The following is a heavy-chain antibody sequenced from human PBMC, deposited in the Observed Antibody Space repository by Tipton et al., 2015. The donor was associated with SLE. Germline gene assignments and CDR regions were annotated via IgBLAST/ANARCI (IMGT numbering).Heavy chain of an antibody. CDR2: VFTSGRT. CDR3: AGYSDTTGFYRAFDI. J-gene: IGHJ3*02. D-gene: IGHD3-22*01. V-gene: IGHV4-61*02. Sequence: TLSLTCTVSGGSISIGSYYLTWIRLPAGKGLEWIGRVFTSGRTKYNPSLQSRVTISVDRSRNQISLRLSSVTAADTAIYYCAGYSDTTGFYRAFDIWGQGIMVTVSS. CDR1: GGSISIGSYY.